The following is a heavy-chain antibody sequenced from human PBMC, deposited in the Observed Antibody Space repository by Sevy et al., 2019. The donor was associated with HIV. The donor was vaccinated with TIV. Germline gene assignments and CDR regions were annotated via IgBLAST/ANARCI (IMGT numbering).Heavy chain of an antibody. CDR3: AKRGDYGGKGQAFDI. CDR1: GFNFDDYA. J-gene: IGHJ3*02. CDR2: ISWNSGSI. V-gene: IGHV3-9*01. Sequence: GGSLRLSCAASGFNFDDYAMHWVRQAPGKGLEWVSGISWNSGSIGYADSVKGRFTIYRDNAKNSLYLQMNSLGAEDTALYYCAKRGDYGGKGQAFDIWGQGTMVTVSS. D-gene: IGHD4-17*01.